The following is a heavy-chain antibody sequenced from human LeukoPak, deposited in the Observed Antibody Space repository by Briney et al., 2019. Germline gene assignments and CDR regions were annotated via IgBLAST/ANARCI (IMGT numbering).Heavy chain of an antibody. D-gene: IGHD3-10*01. Sequence: SQTLSLTCTVSGGSISSGGYYWSWLRQHPGKGLEWIGYIYYSGSTYYNPSLKSRVTISVDTSKNQFSLKLSSVTAADTAVYYCARAGFGDPQIDYWGQGTLVTVSS. CDR3: ARAGFGDPQIDY. CDR1: GGSISSGGYY. CDR2: IYYSGST. V-gene: IGHV4-31*03. J-gene: IGHJ4*02.